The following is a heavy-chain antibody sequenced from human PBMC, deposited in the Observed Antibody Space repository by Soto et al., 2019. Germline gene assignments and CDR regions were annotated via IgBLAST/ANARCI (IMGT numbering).Heavy chain of an antibody. D-gene: IGHD4-17*01. CDR3: ARSEATVLDS. Sequence: SETMSLTCPVSGDSLSSSNWWNWVRQTPGKGLQWIGESHQSGRTNYNPSLKSRVTISVDKSKDRFSLNLKSVTAADTAVYYCARSEATVLDSWGQGTLVTVPQ. J-gene: IGHJ4*02. CDR2: SHQSGRT. V-gene: IGHV4-4*02. CDR1: GDSLSSSNW.